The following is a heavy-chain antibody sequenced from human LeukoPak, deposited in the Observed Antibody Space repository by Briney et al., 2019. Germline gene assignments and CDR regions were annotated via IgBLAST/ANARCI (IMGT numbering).Heavy chain of an antibody. J-gene: IGHJ4*02. V-gene: IGHV3-48*01. CDR3: ARGGTVSTQPFEY. D-gene: IGHD4-17*01. CDR2: ISSSSNTI. CDR1: GFTFSSCS. Sequence: TGGSLRLSCAASGFTFSSCSMNWVRQAPGKGLEWVSYISSSSNTIYYADSVKGRFTISRDSSKNTLYLQMNSLRAEDTAVYYCARGGTVSTQPFEYWGQGTLVTVSS.